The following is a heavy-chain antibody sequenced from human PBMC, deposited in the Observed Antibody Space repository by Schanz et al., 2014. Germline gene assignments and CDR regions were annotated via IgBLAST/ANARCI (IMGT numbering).Heavy chain of an antibody. V-gene: IGHV1-2*02. J-gene: IGHJ5*02. Sequence: QVQLVQSGAEVRKPGASVRVSCKASGYSFAAFFIHWVRQTPGQGLEWMGCINPYSGATYYAQKFQRTVTLTSDASLTTVYMEVHSLTSDDTAVFFCARDQTGTTNWFDPWGQGTLVTVSS. CDR1: GYSFAAFF. CDR2: INPYSGAT. CDR3: ARDQTGTTNWFDP. D-gene: IGHD1-7*01.